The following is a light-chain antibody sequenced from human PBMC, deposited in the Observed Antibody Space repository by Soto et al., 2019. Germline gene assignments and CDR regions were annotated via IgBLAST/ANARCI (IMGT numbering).Light chain of an antibody. Sequence: QSALTQPRSVSGSPGQSVTISCTGTSSDVGGYNYVSWYQQHPGTAPKLMIYDVSKRPSGVPDRFSGSKSGNTASLTISGLQAEDEADYYCSSFTNTITRYAFGTGTKLTVL. V-gene: IGLV2-11*01. CDR2: DVS. J-gene: IGLJ1*01. CDR1: SSDVGGYNY. CDR3: SSFTNTITRYA.